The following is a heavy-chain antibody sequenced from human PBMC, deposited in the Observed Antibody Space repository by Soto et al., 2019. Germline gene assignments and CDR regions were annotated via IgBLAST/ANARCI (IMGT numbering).Heavy chain of an antibody. V-gene: IGHV3-15*07. J-gene: IGHJ4*02. CDR1: GFTLSTAW. CDR2: MKSSADGWTT. D-gene: IGHD4-4*01. CDR3: TTTGSVIVNDY. Sequence: EVQLVESGGGLVKPGGSLRLSCAASGFTLSTAWMTWCRRAPGKGLEWVGRMKSSADGWTTDYAAPEKGRSTISRLDTENPLYLQIDSLNTEDTAVYYCTTTGSVIVNDYWGQGTLVTVSS.